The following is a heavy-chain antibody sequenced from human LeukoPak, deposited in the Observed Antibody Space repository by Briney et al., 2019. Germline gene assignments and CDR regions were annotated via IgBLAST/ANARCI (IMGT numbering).Heavy chain of an antibody. CDR1: GGSISNYH. Sequence: PSETLSLTCTVSGGSISNYHWSWIRQPPGKGLEWIGYIYYTGSTRYNPSLKSRVTISVDTSKNQFSLKLSSVTAADTAVYYCARHLYGMDVWGQGTTVTVSS. V-gene: IGHV4-59*08. CDR2: IYYTGST. J-gene: IGHJ6*02. CDR3: ARHLYGMDV.